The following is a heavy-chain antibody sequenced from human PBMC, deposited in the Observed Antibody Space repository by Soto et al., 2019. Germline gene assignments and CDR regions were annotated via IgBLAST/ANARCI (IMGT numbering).Heavy chain of an antibody. D-gene: IGHD3-10*01. V-gene: IGHV4-30-4*01. Sequence: TSETLSLTCTVSGGSIRSGDHYWSWIRQPPGKGLEWIGYIYYSGSTYNNPSLKSRVTISVDTSRNQFSLNLSSVTAADTAVYYCARNGEPRVGYGMDVWGQGTTFTVSS. CDR3: ARNGEPRVGYGMDV. CDR2: IYYSGST. J-gene: IGHJ6*02. CDR1: GGSIRSGDHY.